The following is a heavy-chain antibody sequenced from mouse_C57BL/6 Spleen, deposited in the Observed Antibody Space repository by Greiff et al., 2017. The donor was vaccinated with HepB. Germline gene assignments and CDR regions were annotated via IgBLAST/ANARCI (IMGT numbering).Heavy chain of an antibody. D-gene: IGHD2-2*01. J-gene: IGHJ3*01. CDR1: GYTFTDYE. V-gene: IGHV1-15*01. CDR2: IDPETGGT. CDR3: TRGRLPFAY. Sequence: LHHSFSYLFRPFSSVTLSCKASGYTFTDYEMHWVKQTPVHGLEWIGAIDPETGGTAYNQKFKGKAILTADKSSSTAYMELRSLTSEDSAVYYCTRGRLPFAYWGQGTLVTVSA.